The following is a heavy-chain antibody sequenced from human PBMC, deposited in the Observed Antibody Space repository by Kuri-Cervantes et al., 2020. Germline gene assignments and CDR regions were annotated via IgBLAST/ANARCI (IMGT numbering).Heavy chain of an antibody. V-gene: IGHV1-24*01. Sequence: ASVKVSCKVSGYTLTELSMHWMRQAPGKGLEWMGGFDPEDGETIYAQKFQGRVTMTEDTSTDTAYMELSSLRSEDTAVYYCATTPSGSGWYWFDPWGQGTLVTVSS. CDR2: FDPEDGET. D-gene: IGHD6-19*01. J-gene: IGHJ5*02. CDR1: GYTLTELS. CDR3: ATTPSGSGWYWFDP.